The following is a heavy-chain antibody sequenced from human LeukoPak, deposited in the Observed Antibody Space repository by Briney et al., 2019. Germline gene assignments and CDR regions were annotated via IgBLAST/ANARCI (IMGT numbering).Heavy chain of an antibody. J-gene: IGHJ4*02. Sequence: GGSLRLSCAASGFTFSSYAMHWVRQAPGKGLEWVAVISYDGSNKYYADSVKGRFTISRDNSKNTLYLQMNSLRAEDTAVYYCARGGSHGLWFGELYVVDYWGQGTLVTVSS. CDR2: ISYDGSNK. V-gene: IGHV3-30-3*01. CDR3: ARGGSHGLWFGELYVVDY. D-gene: IGHD3-10*01. CDR1: GFTFSSYA.